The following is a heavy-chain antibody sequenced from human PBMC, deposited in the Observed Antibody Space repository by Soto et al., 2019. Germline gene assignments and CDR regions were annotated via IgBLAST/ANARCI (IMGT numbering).Heavy chain of an antibody. CDR1: GGSVSSGSYY. Sequence: QVQLQESGPGLVKPSETLSLTCTVSGGSVSSGSYYWSWIRQPPGKGLEWIGYIYYSGSTNYNPSLKSRVTISVDTSKNQFSLKLSSVTAADTAVYYCARDLRWYGMDVWGQGTTVTVSS. CDR3: ARDLRWYGMDV. J-gene: IGHJ6*02. D-gene: IGHD2-21*01. CDR2: IYYSGST. V-gene: IGHV4-61*01.